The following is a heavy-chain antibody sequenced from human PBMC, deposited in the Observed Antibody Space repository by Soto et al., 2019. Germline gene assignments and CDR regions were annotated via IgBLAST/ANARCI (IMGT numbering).Heavy chain of an antibody. CDR2: ISSSSSYI. D-gene: IGHD5-18*01. V-gene: IGHV3-21*01. CDR3: ARGRGYSYGSNRFDP. Sequence: GGSLRLSCAASGFTFSSYGMHWVRQAPGKGLEWVSSISSSSSYIYYADSVKGRFTISRDNAKNSLYLQMNSLRAEDTAVYYCARGRGYSYGSNRFDPWGQGTLVPVAS. J-gene: IGHJ5*02. CDR1: GFTFSSYG.